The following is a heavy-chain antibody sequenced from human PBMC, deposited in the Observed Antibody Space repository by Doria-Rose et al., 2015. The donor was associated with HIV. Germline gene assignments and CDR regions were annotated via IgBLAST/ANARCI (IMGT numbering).Heavy chain of an antibody. CDR2: IDHSGNT. J-gene: IGHJ4*02. CDR1: GGSFSGYY. Sequence: PVYGGSFSGYYWSWIRQPPGKSLEWIGEIDHSGNTNYNPSLKSRVTISVDTSKNQFSLNLTSVSAADAGLFYCARAYSSSRSFDFWGQGTLVTVSS. D-gene: IGHD2-2*01. V-gene: IGHV4-34*01. CDR3: ARAYSSSRSFDF.